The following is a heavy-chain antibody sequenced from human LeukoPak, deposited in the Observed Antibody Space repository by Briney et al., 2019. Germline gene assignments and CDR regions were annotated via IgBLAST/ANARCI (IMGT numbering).Heavy chain of an antibody. J-gene: IGHJ4*02. V-gene: IGHV1-2*06. CDR1: GYTFTGYY. D-gene: IGHD3-22*01. CDR2: INPNSGGT. Sequence: ASVKVSCKASGYTFTGYYMHWVRQAPGQGLEWMGRINPNSGGTNYAQKFQGRVTMTRHTSISTAYMELSRLRSDDTAVYCCAREFDYYDSSGPGRDYWGQGTLVTVSS. CDR3: AREFDYYDSSGPGRDY.